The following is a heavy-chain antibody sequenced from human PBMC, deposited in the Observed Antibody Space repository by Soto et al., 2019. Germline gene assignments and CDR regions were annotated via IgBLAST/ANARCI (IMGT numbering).Heavy chain of an antibody. CDR1: GFIFSDYP. CDR3: AREAGYTSRWYFDS. V-gene: IGHV3-48*02. J-gene: IGHJ4*02. D-gene: IGHD6-19*01. CDR2: ISSSSNTI. Sequence: GGSLRLSCTASGFIFSDYPMNWVRQAPGKGLEWVAYISSSSNTIYYADSVKGRFTISRDNAKKSLYLQMNSLRDEDTAVYYCAREAGYTSRWYFDSWGQGTLVTVSS.